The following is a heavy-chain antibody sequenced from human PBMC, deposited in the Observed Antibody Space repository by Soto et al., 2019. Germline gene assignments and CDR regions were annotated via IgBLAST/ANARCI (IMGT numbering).Heavy chain of an antibody. D-gene: IGHD3-10*01. Sequence: QVQLVQSGAAVKKPGASVKVSCKASGYTFPNYGITWVRQAPGQGLEWMGWISAYKTNIKYAQKFQGRVTLTTDTSTSTAYMELRGLRSDDTAIYYCVRDLDGSGAYYTDFWGQGTLVTVSS. CDR1: GYTFPNYG. CDR2: ISAYKTNI. CDR3: VRDLDGSGAYYTDF. J-gene: IGHJ4*02. V-gene: IGHV1-18*01.